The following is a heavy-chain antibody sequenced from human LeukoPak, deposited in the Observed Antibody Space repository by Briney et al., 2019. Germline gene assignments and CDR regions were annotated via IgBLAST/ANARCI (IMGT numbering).Heavy chain of an antibody. Sequence: SETLSLTCTVSGGSISSSSYYWGWIRQPPGKGLEWIGSIYYSGSTYYNPSLKSRVTIPVDTSKNQFSLKLSSVTAADTAVYYCAIYPPPLHYWGQGTLVTVSS. V-gene: IGHV4-39*01. J-gene: IGHJ4*02. CDR2: IYYSGST. D-gene: IGHD2-2*02. CDR3: AIYPPPLHY. CDR1: GGSISSSSYY.